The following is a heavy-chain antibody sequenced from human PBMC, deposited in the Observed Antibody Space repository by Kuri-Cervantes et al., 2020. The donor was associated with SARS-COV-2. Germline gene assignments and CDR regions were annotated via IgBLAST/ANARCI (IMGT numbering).Heavy chain of an antibody. CDR3: ASSGSPYYYYGMDV. V-gene: IGHV3-66*01. Sequence: GGSLRLSCAASGFTVSINYMSWVRQAPGKGLDWVSVIYSGGSTYYADSVKGRFTISRDNSKNTLYLQMNSLRAEDTAVYYCASSGSPYYYYGMDVWGQGTTVTVSS. CDR2: IYSGGST. CDR1: GFTVSINY. J-gene: IGHJ6*02. D-gene: IGHD1-26*01.